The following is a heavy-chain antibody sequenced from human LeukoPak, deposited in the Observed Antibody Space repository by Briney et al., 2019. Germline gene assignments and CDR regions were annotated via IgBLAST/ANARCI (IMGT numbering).Heavy chain of an antibody. CDR2: IIPILGIA. V-gene: IGHV1-69*04. CDR1: GGTFSSYA. Sequence: VASVEVSCKASGGTFSSYAISWVRQAPGQGLEWMGRIIPILGIANYAQKFQGRVTITADKSTSTAYMELSSLRSEDTAVYYCARASGSYYAGFFDYWGQGTLVTISS. CDR3: ARASGSYYAGFFDY. D-gene: IGHD1-26*01. J-gene: IGHJ4*02.